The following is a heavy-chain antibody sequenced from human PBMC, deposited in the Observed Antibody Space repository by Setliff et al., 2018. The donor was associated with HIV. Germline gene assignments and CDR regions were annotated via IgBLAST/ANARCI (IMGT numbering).Heavy chain of an antibody. CDR3: ARGAYYYDSSGYAAITSFDY. J-gene: IGHJ4*02. CDR2: IIPILGIA. D-gene: IGHD3-22*01. V-gene: IGHV1-69*10. Sequence: GASVKVSCKASGGTFSSYAISWVRQAPGQGLEWMGGIIPILGIANYAQKFQGRVTITADESTSTAYMKLSSLRSEDTAVYYCARGAYYYDSSGYAAITSFDYWGQGTLVTVSS. CDR1: GGTFSSYA.